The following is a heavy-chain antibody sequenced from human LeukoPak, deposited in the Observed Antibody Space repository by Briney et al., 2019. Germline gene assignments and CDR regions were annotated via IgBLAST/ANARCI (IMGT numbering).Heavy chain of an antibody. CDR3: ARERSGLGWLNSDAFDI. J-gene: IGHJ3*02. D-gene: IGHD5-12*01. CDR2: ISYDGSNK. Sequence: GGSLRLSCAASGFTFSSYATHWVRQAPGKGLEWVAVISYDGSNKYYADSVKGRFTISRDNSKNTLYLQMNSLRAEDTAVYYCARERSGLGWLNSDAFDIWGQGTMVTVSS. V-gene: IGHV3-30*01. CDR1: GFTFSSYA.